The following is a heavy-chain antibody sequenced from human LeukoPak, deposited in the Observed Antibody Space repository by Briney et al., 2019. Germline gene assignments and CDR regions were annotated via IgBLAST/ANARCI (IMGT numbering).Heavy chain of an antibody. J-gene: IGHJ4*02. CDR1: GFTVSSNY. D-gene: IGHD3-22*01. Sequence: GGSLRLSCAASGFTVSSNYMSWVRQAPGKGLEWVSDIYIGGSTDYADSVKGRFTISRDNSKNTLYLQMNSMRAEDTAVYYCARDRYDSSGYYSSWGQGTLVTVSS. CDR3: ARDRYDSSGYYSS. CDR2: IYIGGST. V-gene: IGHV3-66*01.